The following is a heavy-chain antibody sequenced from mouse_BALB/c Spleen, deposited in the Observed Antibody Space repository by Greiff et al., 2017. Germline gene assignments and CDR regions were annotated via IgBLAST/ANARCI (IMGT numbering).Heavy chain of an antibody. CDR2: ISSGSSTI. D-gene: IGHD2-4*01. J-gene: IGHJ4*01. Sequence: EVMLVESGGGLVQPGGSRKLSCAASGFTFSSFGMHWVRQAPEKGLEWVAYISSGSSTIYYADTVKGRFTISRDNPKNTLFLQMTSLRSEDTAMYYCARGEITPGDYWGQGTSVTVSS. V-gene: IGHV5-17*02. CDR3: ARGEITPGDY. CDR1: GFTFSSFG.